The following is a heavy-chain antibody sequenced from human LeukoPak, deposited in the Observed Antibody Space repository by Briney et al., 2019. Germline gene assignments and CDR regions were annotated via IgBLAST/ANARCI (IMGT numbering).Heavy chain of an antibody. CDR3: AREEFDY. CDR2: SNWYGGST. Sequence: GGSLRLSCTASGFTFDDCAMIWVRQAPGKGMEWVSGSNWYGGSTVYADSVKVRFTISRDNAKNSLYLQMNRLRAEDTALYYCAREEFDYWGQGKLGTVSS. V-gene: IGHV3-20*04. CDR1: GFTFDDCA. J-gene: IGHJ4*02.